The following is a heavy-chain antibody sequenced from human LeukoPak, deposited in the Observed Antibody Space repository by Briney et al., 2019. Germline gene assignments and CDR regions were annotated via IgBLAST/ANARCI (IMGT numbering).Heavy chain of an antibody. Sequence: SVKVSCKASGGTFSSYAISWVRQAPGPGLEWMGRIIPILGIANYAQKFQGRVTITADKSTSTAYMELSSLRSEDTAVYYCARGGRYFDWFATFDYWGQGTLVTVSS. V-gene: IGHV1-69*04. CDR2: IIPILGIA. J-gene: IGHJ4*02. CDR1: GGTFSSYA. D-gene: IGHD3-9*01. CDR3: ARGGRYFDWFATFDY.